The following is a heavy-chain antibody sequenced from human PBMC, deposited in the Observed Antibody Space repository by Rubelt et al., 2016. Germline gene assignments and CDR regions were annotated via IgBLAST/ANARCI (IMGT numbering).Heavy chain of an antibody. CDR2: IYYSGST. CDR3: ARRLTYSAENTIASNWFDP. J-gene: IGHJ5*02. CDR1: GGSISSSSYY. Sequence: QLQLQESGPGLVKPSETLSLTCTVSGGSISSSSYYWGWIRQPPGKGLEWIGYIYYSGSTNYNPSLKSRVTISVDTSKNQFSLKLSSVTAADTAVYYCARRLTYSAENTIASNWFDPWGQGTLVTVSS. V-gene: IGHV4-61*05. D-gene: IGHD3-3*01.